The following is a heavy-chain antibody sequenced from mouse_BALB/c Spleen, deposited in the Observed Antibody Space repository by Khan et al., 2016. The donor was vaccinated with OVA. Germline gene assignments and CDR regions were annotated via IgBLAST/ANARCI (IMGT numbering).Heavy chain of an antibody. J-gene: IGHJ2*01. D-gene: IGHD1-2*01. CDR1: GYSITSGYG. CDR3: ARTARRKY. CDR2: ISYSGST. Sequence: EVELVESGPGLVKPSQSLSLTCTVTGYSITSGYGWNWIRQFPGNKLEWMGYISYSGSTNYNPSLKSRISITRDTSKNQFFLQLNSVATEDTATYYCARTARRKYWGQGTTLTVSS. V-gene: IGHV3-2*02.